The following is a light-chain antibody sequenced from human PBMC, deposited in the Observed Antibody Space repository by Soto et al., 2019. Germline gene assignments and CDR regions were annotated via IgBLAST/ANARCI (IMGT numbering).Light chain of an antibody. Sequence: DIQMTQSPSTLSASVGDRVTIACRASQSISGWLAWYQQKQGKPRNLLIYEASTLESGVPSRFSGSGSGTEFTLTISSLQPDDFVTYYCQQYNMYPYTFGQGTKLEIK. CDR3: QQYNMYPYT. CDR1: QSISGW. J-gene: IGKJ2*01. CDR2: EAS. V-gene: IGKV1-5*03.